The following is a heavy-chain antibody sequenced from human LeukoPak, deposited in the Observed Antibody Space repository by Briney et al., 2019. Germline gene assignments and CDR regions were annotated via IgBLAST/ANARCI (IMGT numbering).Heavy chain of an antibody. V-gene: IGHV3-7*01. D-gene: IGHD5-12*01. CDR3: ARDPSRYDLDY. CDR1: GFTFSRSY. Sequence: AGGSLRLSCAASGFTFSRSYMNWVRQAPGKGLEWVATIKQDGVDEYYVDSVKGRFTISRDTAKNSLYLQMNSLRAEDTAVYYCARDPSRYDLDYRGQGTLVTVSS. J-gene: IGHJ4*02. CDR2: IKQDGVDE.